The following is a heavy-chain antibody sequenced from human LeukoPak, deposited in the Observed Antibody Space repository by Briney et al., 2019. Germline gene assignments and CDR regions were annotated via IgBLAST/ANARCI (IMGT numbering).Heavy chain of an antibody. CDR1: GGSFSGYY. Sequence: SETLSLTCAVYGGSFSGYYWSWIRQPPGKGLEWIGEISHSGSTNYNPSLKSRVTISVDTSKNQFSLKLSSVTAADTAVYYCARMGSIQPLDYWGQGTLVTVSS. D-gene: IGHD1-26*01. CDR3: ARMGSIQPLDY. V-gene: IGHV4-34*01. CDR2: ISHSGST. J-gene: IGHJ4*02.